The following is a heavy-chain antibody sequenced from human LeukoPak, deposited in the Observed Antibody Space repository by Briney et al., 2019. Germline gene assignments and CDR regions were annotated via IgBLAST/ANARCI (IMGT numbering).Heavy chain of an antibody. D-gene: IGHD3-22*01. CDR2: ISGSGGST. Sequence: GGSLRLSRAASGFTFSSYAMSWVRQAPGKGLEWVSAISGSGGSTYYADSVRGRFTISRDNSKNTLYLQMTRLRAEDTAVYYCAKRRDYYDSSGYYYVGFDYWGQGTLVTVSS. CDR1: GFTFSSYA. CDR3: AKRRDYYDSSGYYYVGFDY. V-gene: IGHV3-23*01. J-gene: IGHJ4*02.